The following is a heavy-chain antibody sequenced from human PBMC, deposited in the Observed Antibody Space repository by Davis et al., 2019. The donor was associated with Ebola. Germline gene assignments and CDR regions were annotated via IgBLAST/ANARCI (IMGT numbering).Heavy chain of an antibody. D-gene: IGHD1-1*01. J-gene: IGHJ6*03. CDR2: IIPIFGTA. CDR1: GGTFSSYA. CDR3: ARSKTNYYYMDV. V-gene: IGHV1-69*13. Sequence: SVKVSCKASGGTFSSYAISWVRQAPGQGLEWMGGIIPIFGTANYAQKFQGRVTITADESTSTAYMELSSLRSDDTAVYYCARSKTNYYYMDVWGKGTTVTVSS.